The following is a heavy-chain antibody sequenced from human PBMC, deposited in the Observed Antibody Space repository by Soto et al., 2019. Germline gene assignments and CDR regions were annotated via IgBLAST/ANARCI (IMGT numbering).Heavy chain of an antibody. CDR1: GGTFSSYT. Sequence: QVQLVQSGAEVKKPGSSVKVSCKASGGTFSSYTISWVRQAPGQGLEWMGRIIPILGIANYAQKFQGRVTINADKSTSTAYMELSSLRSEDTAVYYCARVVPRNGGNDYWGQGTLVTVSS. V-gene: IGHV1-69*02. D-gene: IGHD2-2*01. CDR2: IIPILGIA. CDR3: ARVVPRNGGNDY. J-gene: IGHJ4*02.